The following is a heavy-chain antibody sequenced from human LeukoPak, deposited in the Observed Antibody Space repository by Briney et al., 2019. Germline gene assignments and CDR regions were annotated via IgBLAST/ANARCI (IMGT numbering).Heavy chain of an antibody. CDR3: AKGAWVGSTHFDY. J-gene: IGHJ4*02. CDR1: GFTFSTYG. D-gene: IGHD1-26*01. Sequence: PGGSLRLSCAASGFTFSTYGILWVRQAPGKGLEWVSTIDGSGDGTSYADSVKGRFTISRDNSRNTLYLHMNSLRAEDTAVYYCAKGAWVGSTHFDYWGQGALVTVSS. V-gene: IGHV3-23*01. CDR2: IDGSGDGT.